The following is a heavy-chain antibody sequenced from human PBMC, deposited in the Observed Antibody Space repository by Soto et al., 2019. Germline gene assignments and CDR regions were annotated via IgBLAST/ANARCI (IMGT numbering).Heavy chain of an antibody. D-gene: IGHD3-3*01. Sequence: SETLSLTCTVSGGPISSSSYYWGWIRQPPGKGLEWIGSIYYSGSTYYNPSLKSRVTISVDTSKNQFSLKLSSVTAADTAVYYCARNYYDFWSGYFFDYWGQGTLVTVSS. CDR1: GGPISSSSYY. V-gene: IGHV4-39*01. CDR2: IYYSGST. J-gene: IGHJ4*02. CDR3: ARNYYDFWSGYFFDY.